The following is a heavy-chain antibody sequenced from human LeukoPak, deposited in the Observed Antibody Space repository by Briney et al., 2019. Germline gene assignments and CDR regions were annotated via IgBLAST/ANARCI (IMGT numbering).Heavy chain of an antibody. J-gene: IGHJ4*02. CDR2: INPSGGST. CDR1: GYTFTSYY. V-gene: IGHV1-46*01. CDR3: ARPVDVVGVVATIFDY. Sequence: ASVKVSCKASGYTFTSYYMHWVRQAPGQGLEWVGIINPSGGSTSYAQKFQGRVTMTRDTSTSTVYMELSSLRSEDTAVYYCARPVDVVGVVATIFDYWGQGTLVTVSS. D-gene: IGHD5-12*01.